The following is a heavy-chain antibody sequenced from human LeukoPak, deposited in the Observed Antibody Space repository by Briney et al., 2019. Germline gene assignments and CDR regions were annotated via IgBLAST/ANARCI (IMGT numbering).Heavy chain of an antibody. CDR3: ARDRLYYGSGSYDY. CDR2: IIPIFGIA. J-gene: IGHJ4*02. V-gene: IGHV1-69*05. Sequence: SVKVSCKASGGTFSSYAISWVRQAPGQGLEWMGRIIPIFGIANYAQKFQGRVTITTDESTSTAYMELSSLRSEDTAVYYCARDRLYYGSGSYDYWGQGTLVTVSS. D-gene: IGHD3-10*01. CDR1: GGTFSSYA.